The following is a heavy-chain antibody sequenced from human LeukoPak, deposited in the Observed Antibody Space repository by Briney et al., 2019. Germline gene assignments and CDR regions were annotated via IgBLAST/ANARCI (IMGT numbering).Heavy chain of an antibody. CDR2: IRSKAFGGTP. D-gene: IGHD4-17*01. CDR1: GFTFDDYA. V-gene: IGHV3-49*03. Sequence: GGSLRLSCSASGFTFDDYAVSWFRQAPGKGLEWVGFIRSKAFGGTPEYAASVRGRFTISRDDSKSIAYLQMNSLKTEDTAVYYCTRNTVTVHFDYWSQGTLVAVSS. J-gene: IGHJ4*02. CDR3: TRNTVTVHFDY.